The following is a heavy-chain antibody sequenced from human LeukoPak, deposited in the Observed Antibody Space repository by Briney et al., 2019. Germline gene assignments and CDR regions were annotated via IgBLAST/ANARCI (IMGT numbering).Heavy chain of an antibody. V-gene: IGHV3-33*01. J-gene: IGHJ4*02. Sequence: GGPLRLSCAASGFTFSSYGMHWVRQAPGKGLEWVAVIWFDGSNKYYVDSVKGRFTISRDNSKNTLYLQMNSLRAEDTAVYYCARGGGYSYGYGVIDYWGQGTLVTVSS. D-gene: IGHD5-18*01. CDR1: GFTFSSYG. CDR3: ARGGGYSYGYGVIDY. CDR2: IWFDGSNK.